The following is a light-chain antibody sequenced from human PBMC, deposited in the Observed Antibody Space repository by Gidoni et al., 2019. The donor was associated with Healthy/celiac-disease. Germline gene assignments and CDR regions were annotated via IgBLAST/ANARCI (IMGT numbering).Light chain of an antibody. CDR3: CSYAGSSTL. CDR1: SSDVGSYNL. J-gene: IGLJ2*01. Sequence: QSALTQPASVSGSPGQSITISCTGTSSDVGSYNLVSWYQQHPGKAPKRMIYECSKRPSVVSNRFSGSKSGNTASLTISGLQAEDDADYDCCSYAGSSTLFGGGTKLTVL. V-gene: IGLV2-23*01. CDR2: ECS.